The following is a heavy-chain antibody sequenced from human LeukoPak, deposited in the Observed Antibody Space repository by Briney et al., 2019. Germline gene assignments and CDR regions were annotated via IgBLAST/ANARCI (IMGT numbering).Heavy chain of an antibody. CDR2: IYLGDSDT. CDR1: GKNFNIDW. Sequence: GESLKISCKGYGKNFNIDWIAWVRQMPGKGLEWMGVIYLGDSDTLYSPSFQGQVTMSADKSVNTAYLQWNSLPASDTCVYYCARRETMMGGPHYFDFWGQGTLVTVSS. J-gene: IGHJ4*02. V-gene: IGHV5-51*01. CDR3: ARRETMMGGPHYFDF. D-gene: IGHD3-16*01.